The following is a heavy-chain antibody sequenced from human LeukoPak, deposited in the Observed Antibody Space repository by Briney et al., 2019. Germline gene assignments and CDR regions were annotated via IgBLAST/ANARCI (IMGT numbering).Heavy chain of an antibody. Sequence: ASVKVSCKASGYTFTSYGISWVRQAPGQGLEWMGWISAYNGNTNYAQKLQGRVTMTTDTSTSTAYMELRSLRPDDTAVYYCARGSVAVDPSGWFDPWGQGTLVTVSS. CDR3: ARGSVAVDPSGWFDP. CDR1: GYTFTSYG. J-gene: IGHJ5*02. V-gene: IGHV1-18*01. D-gene: IGHD6-19*01. CDR2: ISAYNGNT.